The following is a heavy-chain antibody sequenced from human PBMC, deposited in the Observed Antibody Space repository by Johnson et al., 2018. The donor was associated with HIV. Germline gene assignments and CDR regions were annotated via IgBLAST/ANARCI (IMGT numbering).Heavy chain of an antibody. J-gene: IGHJ3*02. CDR2: IRSKGYNYAT. D-gene: IGHD3-22*01. Sequence: VQLVESGGGLVQPGGSLKLSCAASGFTFSGSAIHWVRQASGKGLEWVGRIRSKGYNYATASAASVKGRFHISRDDSKNRAYLQMNSLKSEDTAGYYCTRTDDTDNYGISGYVDACDIWCQGTLVTVSS. CDR3: TRTDDTDNYGISGYVDACDI. V-gene: IGHV3-73*02. CDR1: GFTFSGSA.